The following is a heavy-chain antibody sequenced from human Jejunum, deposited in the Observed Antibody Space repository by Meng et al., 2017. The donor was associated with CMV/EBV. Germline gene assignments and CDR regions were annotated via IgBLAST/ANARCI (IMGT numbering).Heavy chain of an antibody. CDR1: GASISSGDFC. CDR3: ARGYSSGWNYFHY. J-gene: IGHJ4*02. CDR2: IDNRGST. Sequence: HRPASGPVLVVPSQTLPLTCNASGASISSGDFCWSWTRQPPGKGLEYIGYIDNRGSTYYNPSLKSRVTMSMDTSKNQFSLKLTSVTAADTAVYYCARGYSSGWNYFHYWGQGTLVTVSS. V-gene: IGHV4-30-4*01. D-gene: IGHD6-19*01.